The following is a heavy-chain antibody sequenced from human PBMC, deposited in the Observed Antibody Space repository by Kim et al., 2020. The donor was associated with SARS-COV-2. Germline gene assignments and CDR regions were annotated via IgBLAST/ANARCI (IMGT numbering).Heavy chain of an antibody. CDR2: V. D-gene: IGHD3-9*01. Sequence: VGYADSVNGRFTISRDNAENALYLQMNSQRPKDPAFYYCGKRQESDWAMDVWGQGTTVTVSS. CDR3: GKRQESDWAMDV. J-gene: IGHJ6*02. V-gene: IGHV3-9*01.